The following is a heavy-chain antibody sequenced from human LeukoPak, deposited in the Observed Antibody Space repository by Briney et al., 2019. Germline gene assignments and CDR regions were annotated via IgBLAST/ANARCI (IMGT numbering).Heavy chain of an antibody. V-gene: IGHV4-30-2*01. D-gene: IGHD3-22*01. CDR3: ARVHPILKEITYYDSSGYYYTGAFDI. J-gene: IGHJ3*02. Sequence: SETLSLTCTVSGGSISSGGYYWSWIRQPPGKGLEWIGYIYHSGSTYYNPSLKSRVTISVDTSKNQFSLKLSSVTAADTAVYYCARVHPILKEITYYDSSGYYYTGAFDIWGQGTMVTVSS. CDR1: GGSISSGGYY. CDR2: IYHSGST.